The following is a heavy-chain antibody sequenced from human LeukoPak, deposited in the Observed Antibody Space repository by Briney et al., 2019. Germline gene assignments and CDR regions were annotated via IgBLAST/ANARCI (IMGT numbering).Heavy chain of an antibody. D-gene: IGHD3-10*01. V-gene: IGHV1-3*03. CDR2: INAGNGNT. J-gene: IGHJ5*02. CDR1: GYTSSNYC. CDR3: TRGETPGSYYRS. Sequence: ASVKVSCKASGYTSSNYCIHWLRQAPGQGFEWMGWINAGNGNTQYSQEFQGRVTITRDTSASTAYMEVRSLRSEDMAVYYCTRGETPGSYYRSWGQGTLVTVSS.